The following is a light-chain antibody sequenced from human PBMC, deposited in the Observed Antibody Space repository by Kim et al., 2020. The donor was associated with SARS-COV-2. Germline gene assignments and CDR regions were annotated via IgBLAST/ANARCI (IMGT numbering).Light chain of an antibody. J-gene: IGLJ3*02. Sequence: SYELTQPPSVSVSPGQTASITCSGDKLGDKYAYWYQQKPGQSPVLVIYHDSKRPSGIPERFSGSNSGNTATLTISGTQAMDEADYYCQVWDSSTVVFGGGTQLTVL. CDR1: KLGDKY. V-gene: IGLV3-1*01. CDR3: QVWDSSTVV. CDR2: HDS.